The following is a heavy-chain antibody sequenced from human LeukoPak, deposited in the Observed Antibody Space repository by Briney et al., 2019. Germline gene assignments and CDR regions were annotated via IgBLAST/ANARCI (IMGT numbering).Heavy chain of an antibody. Sequence: GSLRLSCAASGFTFSSYWMSWVRQAPGKGLEWVAVIWYDGSNKYYADSVKGRFTISRDNSKNTLYLQMNSLRAEDTAVYYCAKDLGVLWGQGTLVTVSS. J-gene: IGHJ4*02. V-gene: IGHV3-33*06. CDR3: AKDLGVL. CDR1: GFTFSSYW. D-gene: IGHD2-8*01. CDR2: IWYDGSNK.